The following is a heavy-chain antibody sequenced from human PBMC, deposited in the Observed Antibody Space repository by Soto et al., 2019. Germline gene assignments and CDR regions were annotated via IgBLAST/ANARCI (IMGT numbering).Heavy chain of an antibody. D-gene: IGHD1-26*01. V-gene: IGHV4-34*01. CDR2: INHSGST. CDR1: GGSFSGYY. CDR3: ARGGVGATYFDY. Sequence: QVQLQQWGAGLLKPSGTLSLTCAVYGGSFSGYYWSWIRQPPGKGLEWIGEINHSGSTNYNPSLKSRVTISVDTSKNQFSLKLSSVTAADTAVYYCARGGVGATYFDYWGQGTLVTVSS. J-gene: IGHJ4*02.